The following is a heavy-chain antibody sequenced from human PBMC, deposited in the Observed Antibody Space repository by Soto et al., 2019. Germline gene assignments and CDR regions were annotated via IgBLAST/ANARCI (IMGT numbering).Heavy chain of an antibody. V-gene: IGHV4-59*08. D-gene: IGHD4-17*01. Sequence: SETLSLTCPVSGGSISSYDWSWIRQTPGKGLEWIGYIYYSGSTNYNPSLKSRVTISVDTSKNQFSLKLSSVTAADTAVYYCARHRGYGDYDYWGQGTLVTVSS. CDR3: ARHRGYGDYDY. J-gene: IGHJ4*02. CDR2: IYYSGST. CDR1: GGSISSYD.